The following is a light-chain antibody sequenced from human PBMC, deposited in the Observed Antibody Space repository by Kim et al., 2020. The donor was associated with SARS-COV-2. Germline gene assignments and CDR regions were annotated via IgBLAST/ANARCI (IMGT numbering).Light chain of an antibody. CDR3: QVWDSSSDHVV. J-gene: IGLJ2*01. V-gene: IGLV3-21*04. Sequence: SYELTQPPSVSVAPGKTARITCGGNNLGRQSVHXYQQKPGQAPVLVIYYDDNRPSGIPERFSGSNSGNTATLTISRVEAGDEADYYCQVWDSSSDHVVFG. CDR2: YDD. CDR1: NLGRQS.